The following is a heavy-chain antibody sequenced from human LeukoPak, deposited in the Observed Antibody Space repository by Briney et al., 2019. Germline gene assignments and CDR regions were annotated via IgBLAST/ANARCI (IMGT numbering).Heavy chain of an antibody. Sequence: SETLSLSCTVSGGSISSYYWSWIRQPPGKGLEWIGYIYYSGSTNYNPSLKSRVTISVDTSKNQFSLKLSSVTAADTAVYYCARDKGWFDPWGQGTLVTVSS. V-gene: IGHV4-59*01. CDR1: GGSISSYY. J-gene: IGHJ5*02. CDR3: ARDKGWFDP. CDR2: IYYSGST.